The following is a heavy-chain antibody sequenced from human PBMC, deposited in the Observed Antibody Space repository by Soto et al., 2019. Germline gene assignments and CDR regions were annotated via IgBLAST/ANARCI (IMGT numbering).Heavy chain of an antibody. J-gene: IGHJ4*02. Sequence: QITLKESGPTLVKPTQTLTLTCTFSGFSLSTPGMGVGWIRQPPGKALEWLALIYWNNDKRYSPSLKSRLNIASDTSKNQVVLTMTNMDAVDTATYSCAHRSKLYYSVWLDYSTDCFDYWGQGSLVTVSS. CDR2: IYWNNDK. CDR1: GFSLSTPGMG. V-gene: IGHV2-5*01. CDR3: AHRSKLYYSVWLDYSTDCFDY. D-gene: IGHD2-2*01.